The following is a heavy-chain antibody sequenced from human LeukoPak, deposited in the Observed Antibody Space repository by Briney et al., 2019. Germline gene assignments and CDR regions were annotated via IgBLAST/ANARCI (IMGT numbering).Heavy chain of an antibody. D-gene: IGHD2-21*02. Sequence: GGSLRLSCAASGFPFSNHAMSWVRQPPGKGLEWVSAISNGNTYYADSVRGRFTISRDDSKNMVYLQMNSLRVEDTALYYCVREAGYCASVCLKTNWFDPWGQGTLVTVSS. CDR2: ISNGNT. CDR1: GFPFSNHA. CDR3: VREAGYCASVCLKTNWFDP. J-gene: IGHJ5*02. V-gene: IGHV3-23*01.